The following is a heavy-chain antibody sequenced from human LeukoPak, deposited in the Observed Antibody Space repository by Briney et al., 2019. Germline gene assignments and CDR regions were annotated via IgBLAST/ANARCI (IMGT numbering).Heavy chain of an antibody. CDR3: ARDRYYYDSSARYFDY. J-gene: IGHJ4*02. CDR1: DDSITMYY. CDR2: IYYSGST. D-gene: IGHD3-22*01. Sequence: SETLSLTCSVSDDSITMYYWSWIRQPPGKGLEWIGYIYYSGSTNYNPSLKSRVTISVDTSKNQFSLKLSSVTAADTAVYYCARDRYYYDSSARYFDYWGQGTLVTVSS. V-gene: IGHV4-59*12.